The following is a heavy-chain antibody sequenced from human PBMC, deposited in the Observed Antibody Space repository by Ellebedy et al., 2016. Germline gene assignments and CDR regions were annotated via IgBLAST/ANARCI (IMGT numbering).Heavy chain of an antibody. J-gene: IGHJ4*02. V-gene: IGHV4-59*01. CDR2: IYYTGTT. CDR3: ARIGGVSFGERPIDY. Sequence: SETLSLTCIVSGGPTSRYYWSWIRQPPGRRLEWNGNIYYTGTTNYNPSLQSRVTISLDTSKNQFSLRLTSVTAADTAVYYCARIGGVSFGERPIDYWGQGTLVTVSS. D-gene: IGHD3-10*01. CDR1: GGPTSRYY.